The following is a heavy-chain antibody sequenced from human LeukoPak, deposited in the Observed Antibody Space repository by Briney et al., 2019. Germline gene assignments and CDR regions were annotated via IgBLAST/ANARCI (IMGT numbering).Heavy chain of an antibody. D-gene: IGHD3-10*01. Sequence: PGGSLRLSCAVSGFPFITYNMNWVRQAPGKGLEWVSYIRSSSVTIHYADSVKGRFTISRDNAKNSLYLQMNSLRAEDTALYYCARDTHYYGSGSPAFDIWGQGTMVTVSS. CDR1: GFPFITYN. J-gene: IGHJ3*02. V-gene: IGHV3-48*01. CDR3: ARDTHYYGSGSPAFDI. CDR2: IRSSSVTI.